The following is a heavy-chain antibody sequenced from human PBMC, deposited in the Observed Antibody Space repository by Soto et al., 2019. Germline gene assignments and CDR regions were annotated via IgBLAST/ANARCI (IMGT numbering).Heavy chain of an antibody. CDR1: GGSISSYY. CDR2: IYYSGST. CDR3: ATVGVYSSSPFDY. D-gene: IGHD6-6*01. J-gene: IGHJ4*02. Sequence: SETLSLTCTVSGGSISSYYWSWIRQPPGKGLEWIGYIYYSGSTNYNPSLKSRVTISVDTSKNQFSLKLSSVTAADTAVYYCATVGVYSSSPFDYWGQGTLVTVSS. V-gene: IGHV4-59*01.